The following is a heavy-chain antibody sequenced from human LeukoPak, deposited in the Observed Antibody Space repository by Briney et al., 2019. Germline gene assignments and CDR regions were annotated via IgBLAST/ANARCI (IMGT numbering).Heavy chain of an antibody. V-gene: IGHV6-1*01. CDR3: ARDVGYCSSTSCYAYAFDI. Sequence: SQTLSLTCAISGDSVSRNSAVWNWIRQSPSRGLEWLGRAYYRSKWYNDYAVSVKSRITINPDTSKNQFSLQLNSVTPEDTAVYYCARDVGYCSSTSCYAYAFDIWGQGTMVTVSS. D-gene: IGHD2-2*03. J-gene: IGHJ3*02. CDR2: AYYRSKWYN. CDR1: GDSVSRNSAV.